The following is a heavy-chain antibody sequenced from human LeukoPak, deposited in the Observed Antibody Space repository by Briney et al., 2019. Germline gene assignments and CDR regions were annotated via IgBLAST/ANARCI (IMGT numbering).Heavy chain of an antibody. CDR1: GGSFSGYY. V-gene: IGHV4-34*01. CDR2: INHSGST. Sequence: SETLSLTCAVYGGSFSGYYWSWIRQPPGKGLEWIGEINHSGSTNYNPSLTSRGNISVDTSKNQFSLKLTSVTAADTAVYYCPRGRGPTRALEKDIVVVPAEVGFDYWGQGTLVTVSS. D-gene: IGHD2-2*01. CDR3: PRGRGPTRALEKDIVVVPAEVGFDY. J-gene: IGHJ4*02.